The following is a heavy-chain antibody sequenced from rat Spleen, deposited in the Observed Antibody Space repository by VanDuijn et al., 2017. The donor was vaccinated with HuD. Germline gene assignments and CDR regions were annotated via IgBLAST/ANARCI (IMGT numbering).Heavy chain of an antibody. CDR2: ISYDGSST. J-gene: IGHJ2*01. V-gene: IGHV5-29*01. Sequence: EVELVESGGGLVQPGRSMKLSCAASGFTFSRSAMAWVRQAPTKGLEWVATISYDGSSTYYRDSVKGRYTISRDNAKSTLYLQMDSLRFEDTATYYCARLKGDACTYDYPYYFDYWGQGVLVTVS. D-gene: IGHD1-12*01. CDR1: GFTFSRSA. CDR3: ARLKGDACTYDYPYYFDY.